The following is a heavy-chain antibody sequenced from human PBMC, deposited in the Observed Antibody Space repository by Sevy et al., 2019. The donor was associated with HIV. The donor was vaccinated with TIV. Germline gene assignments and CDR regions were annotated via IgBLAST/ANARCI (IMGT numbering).Heavy chain of an antibody. J-gene: IGHJ4*02. CDR1: GGSISSGLYS. Sequence: SETLSLTCAVSGGSISSGLYSWNWIRQPPGRGLEWIGYIYHTGNTYYNPSLKTRVTISVDRFKTQFPLRLTSVTAADTAVYYCARDSGDYPYYFDHWGQGTLVTVSS. V-gene: IGHV4-30-2*01. CDR2: IYHTGNT. CDR3: ARDSGDYPYYFDH. D-gene: IGHD4-17*01.